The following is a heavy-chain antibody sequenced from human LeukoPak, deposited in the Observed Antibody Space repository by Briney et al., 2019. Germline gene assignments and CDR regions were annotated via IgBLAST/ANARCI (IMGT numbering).Heavy chain of an antibody. CDR2: ISGSGNTI. CDR1: GFTFTSYE. CDR3: ARDHFDY. Sequence: GGSLRLSCAASGFTFTSYEMNWVRQAPGKGLEWVSYISGSGNTIYYAESVKGRFTISRGNAKNSVNLQMNSLRAEDTAVYYCARDHFDYWGQGTLVTVSS. J-gene: IGHJ4*02. V-gene: IGHV3-48*03.